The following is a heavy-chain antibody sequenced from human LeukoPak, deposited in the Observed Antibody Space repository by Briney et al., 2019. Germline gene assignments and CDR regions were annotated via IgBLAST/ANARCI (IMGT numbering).Heavy chain of an antibody. J-gene: IGHJ2*01. CDR1: GFIFSSYW. Sequence: PGGSLRLSCAASGFIFSSYWMHWVRQAPGKGLVWVSRINENGRTTSYADSVKGRFTISREDAANSLYLQMRSLGAGDTALYYCTKEFCGSSAACAGGSYYDFWGRGALVTVSS. CDR3: TKEFCGSSAACAGGSYYDF. D-gene: IGHD2-15*01. CDR2: INENGRTT. V-gene: IGHV3-74*01.